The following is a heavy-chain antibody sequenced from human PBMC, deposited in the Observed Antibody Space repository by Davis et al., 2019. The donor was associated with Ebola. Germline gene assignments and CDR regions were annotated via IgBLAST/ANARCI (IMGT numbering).Heavy chain of an antibody. J-gene: IGHJ6*02. CDR1: GFTFSSYA. Sequence: GESLKISCAASGFTFSSYAMHWVRQAPGKGLEWVSAISGSGGSTYYADSVKGRFTISRDNSKNTLYLQMNSLRAEDTAVYYCAKRAVASSSIYYAMDVWGQGTSVTVSS. CDR3: AKRAVASSSIYYAMDV. CDR2: ISGSGGST. V-gene: IGHV3-23*01. D-gene: IGHD6-19*01.